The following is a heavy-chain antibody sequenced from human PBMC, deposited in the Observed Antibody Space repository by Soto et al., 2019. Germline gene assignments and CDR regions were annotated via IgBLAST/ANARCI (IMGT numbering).Heavy chain of an antibody. CDR1: GGSISSYY. Sequence: QVQLQESGPGLVKPSETLSLTCTVSGGSISSYYWSWIRQSPGKGLEWIGYIYYSGSLKYNPSLKGRLTISVDTSKTQFALKLSSVTAADTAVYYCARGRGDTAMAWYYWGQGTLVTVSS. V-gene: IGHV4-59*01. CDR3: ARGRGDTAMAWYY. D-gene: IGHD5-18*01. CDR2: IYYSGSL. J-gene: IGHJ4*02.